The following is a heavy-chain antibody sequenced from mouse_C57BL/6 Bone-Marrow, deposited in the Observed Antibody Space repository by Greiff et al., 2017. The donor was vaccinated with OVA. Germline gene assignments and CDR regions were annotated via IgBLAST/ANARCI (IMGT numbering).Heavy chain of an antibody. CDR3: ARTDWDVGYAMDY. CDR2: IDPSDSST. J-gene: IGHJ4*01. V-gene: IGHV1-69*01. CDR1: GYTFTSYW. Sequence: QVQLQQSGAELVMPGASVKLSCKASGYTFTSYWMHWVKQRPGQGLEWIGEIDPSDSSTNYNQKFKGKSTVTVDKSSSTSYMQLSSLTSEDSAVYYCARTDWDVGYAMDYWGQGTSVTVSS. D-gene: IGHD4-1*01.